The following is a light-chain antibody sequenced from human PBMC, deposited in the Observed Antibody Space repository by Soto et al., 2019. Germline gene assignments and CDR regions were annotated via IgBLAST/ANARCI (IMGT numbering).Light chain of an antibody. CDR3: CSYAGTYSGV. Sequence: QSVLTQPRSVSGSPGQSVTISCTGASSDVGAYDYVSWHQQHPGKASKLIIFYVSKRPSGVPDRFSGSRSGNTASLTISGLQAEDEADYYCCSYAGTYSGVFGGGTKLTVL. V-gene: IGLV2-11*01. CDR1: SSDVGAYDY. CDR2: YVS. J-gene: IGLJ3*02.